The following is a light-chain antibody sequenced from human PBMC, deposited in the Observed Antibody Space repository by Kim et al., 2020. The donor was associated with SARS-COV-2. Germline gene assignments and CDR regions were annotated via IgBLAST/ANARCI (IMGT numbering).Light chain of an antibody. Sequence: SPGDRVTLTYRASQSIGNSLGWYQQRPGQPPRLLIYDASNRAPGIPARFSGSGSGTDFTLTIRSLEPEDFAVYYCQLRSTWPPITFGQGTRLEIK. J-gene: IGKJ5*01. V-gene: IGKV3-11*01. CDR1: QSIGNS. CDR3: QLRSTWPPIT. CDR2: DAS.